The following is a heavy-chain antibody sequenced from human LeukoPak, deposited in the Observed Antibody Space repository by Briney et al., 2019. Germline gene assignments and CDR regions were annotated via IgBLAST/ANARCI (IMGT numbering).Heavy chain of an antibody. Sequence: GGSLRLSCVASGFPFSSYGMHWVRQAPGRGLEWVAVIWYDGSNKYYADSMKGRFTISRDNSKNTPYLQMNSLRAEDTGVYYCARAVGPFDYWGQGTLVTVSS. CDR2: IWYDGSNK. V-gene: IGHV3-33*01. D-gene: IGHD1-26*01. J-gene: IGHJ4*02. CDR3: ARAVGPFDY. CDR1: GFPFSSYG.